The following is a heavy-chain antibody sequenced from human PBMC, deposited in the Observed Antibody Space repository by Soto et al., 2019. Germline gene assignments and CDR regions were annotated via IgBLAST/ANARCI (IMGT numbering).Heavy chain of an antibody. D-gene: IGHD3-9*01. CDR2: IYHSGST. Sequence: PSETLSLTCAVSGCSISSGGYSWSWIRQPPGKGLEWIGYIYHSGSTYYNPSLKSRVTISVDRSKNQFSLKLSSVTAADTAVYYCARQPLHYDILTGYGGLDYWGQGTLVTVSS. J-gene: IGHJ4*02. CDR3: ARQPLHYDILTGYGGLDY. CDR1: GCSISSGGYS. V-gene: IGHV4-30-2*01.